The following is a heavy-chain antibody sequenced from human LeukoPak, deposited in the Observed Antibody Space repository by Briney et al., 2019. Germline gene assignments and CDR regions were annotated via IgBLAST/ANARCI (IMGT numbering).Heavy chain of an antibody. CDR1: GFTFSTYG. V-gene: IGHV3-23*01. CDR3: AKSGSIWYYFDS. J-gene: IGHJ4*02. CDR2: ITDSGSNT. D-gene: IGHD6-13*01. Sequence: GGSLRLSCVASGFTFSTYGMSWVRQAPGKGLEWVSAITDSGSNTEYADSVKGRFTISRDNSKITLYLQMNSLRAEDTAVYYCAKSGSIWYYFDSWGQGTLVTVSS.